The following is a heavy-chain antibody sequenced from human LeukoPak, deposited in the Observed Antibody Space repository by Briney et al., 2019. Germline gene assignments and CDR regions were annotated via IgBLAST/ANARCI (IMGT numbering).Heavy chain of an antibody. CDR2: INHSGST. Sequence: SETLSLTCAVYGGSFSGYYWSWIRQPPGKGLEWIGEINHSGSTNYNPSLKSRVTISVDTSKNQFSLKLSSVTAADTAVYYCARVSLSSGWLDWGQGTLVTVSS. CDR1: GGSFSGYY. D-gene: IGHD6-19*01. CDR3: ARVSLSSGWLD. V-gene: IGHV4-34*01. J-gene: IGHJ4*02.